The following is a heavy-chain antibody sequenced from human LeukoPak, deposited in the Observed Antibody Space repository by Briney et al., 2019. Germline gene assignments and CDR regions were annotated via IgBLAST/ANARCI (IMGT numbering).Heavy chain of an antibody. V-gene: IGHV1-2*04. J-gene: IGHJ6*01. CDR3: ARGQSGYGMGV. CDR1: GYTFTGYY. Sequence: ASVKVSCKASGYTFTGYYMHWVRQPPRQGREWMGWINPNSGGTNYAQKFQGWVTMTRDTSISTAYMELSRLRSDDTAVYYCARGQSGYGMGVWGQGATVTVFS. D-gene: IGHD3-10*01. CDR2: INPNSGGT.